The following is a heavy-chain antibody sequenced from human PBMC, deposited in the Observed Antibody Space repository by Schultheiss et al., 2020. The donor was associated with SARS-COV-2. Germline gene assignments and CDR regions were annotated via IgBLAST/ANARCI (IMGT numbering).Heavy chain of an antibody. J-gene: IGHJ4*02. CDR2: IIYSGST. CDR1: AGSIDNYY. D-gene: IGHD3-16*01. V-gene: IGHV4-59*08. Sequence: SQTLSLTCTVSAGSIDNYYWTWIRQPPGKGLEWIGSIIYSGSTNYNPSLKSRVTISVDTSKNQFSLKLSSVTAADTAVYYCARHTYDMRDPNSYYFDYWGQGTLVTVSS. CDR3: ARHTYDMRDPNSYYFDY.